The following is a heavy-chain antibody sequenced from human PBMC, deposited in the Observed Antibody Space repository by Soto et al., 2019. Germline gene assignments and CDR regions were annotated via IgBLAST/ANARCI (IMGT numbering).Heavy chain of an antibody. Sequence: SETLALTCNASVCSITRWCSAGGWLSQSPGKGLEWIGTIDYSGNIYYIPSLKSRITISVDTSKNQISLKLSSVTAADTAVYYCKTHIGIQGFHSLLDSWVKGTLVTGSP. CDR2: IDYSGNI. D-gene: IGHD1-1*01. CDR1: VCSITRWCSA. V-gene: IGHV4-39*01. CDR3: KTHIGIQGFHSLLDS. J-gene: IGHJ4*02.